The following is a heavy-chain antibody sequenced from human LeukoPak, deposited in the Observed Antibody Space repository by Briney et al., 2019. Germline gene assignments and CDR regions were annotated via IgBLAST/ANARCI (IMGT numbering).Heavy chain of an antibody. J-gene: IGHJ4*02. V-gene: IGHV4-59*01. Sequence: SETLSLTCSVSGASITTYYWSWIRQPPGKGLEWIGYIYYSGSTNYNPSLKSRVTISVDTSKNQFSLKLSSVTAADTAVYYCARLKSGSYYLDYWGQGTLVTVSS. CDR1: GASITTYY. D-gene: IGHD1-26*01. CDR3: ARLKSGSYYLDY. CDR2: IYYSGST.